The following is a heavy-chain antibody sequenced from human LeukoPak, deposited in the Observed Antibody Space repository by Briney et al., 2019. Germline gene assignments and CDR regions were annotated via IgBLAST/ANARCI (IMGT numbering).Heavy chain of an antibody. CDR1: GGSISTYY. CDR3: ARSFSPNYYDLLDY. V-gene: IGHV4-59*01. Sequence: PSETLSLTCTVSGGSISTYYWSWIRQPPGKGLEWIGYIYYSGSTNYNPSPKSRVTISLDTSKNQFSLKLNSVTAADTAMYYCARSFSPNYYDLLDYWGQGTLVTVSS. J-gene: IGHJ4*02. CDR2: IYYSGST. D-gene: IGHD3-22*01.